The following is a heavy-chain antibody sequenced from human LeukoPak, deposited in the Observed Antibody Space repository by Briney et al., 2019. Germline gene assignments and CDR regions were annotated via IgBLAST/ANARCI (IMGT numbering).Heavy chain of an antibody. D-gene: IGHD1-26*01. V-gene: IGHV4-59*01. CDR2: IYYSGST. J-gene: IGHJ4*02. CDR3: ARGDGGSYGFDY. Sequence: SETLSLTCTVSGVSISSYYWSWIRQPPGKGLEWIGYIYYSGSTNYNPSLKSRVTISVDTSKNQFSLKLSSVTAADTAVYYCARGDGGSYGFDYWGQGTLVTVSS. CDR1: GVSISSYY.